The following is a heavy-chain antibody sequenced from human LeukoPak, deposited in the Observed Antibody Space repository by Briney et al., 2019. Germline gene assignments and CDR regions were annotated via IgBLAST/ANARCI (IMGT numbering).Heavy chain of an antibody. D-gene: IGHD5-24*01. CDR2: TIPILGVA. CDR3: ARGGRWLTN. V-gene: IGHV1-69*04. Sequence: GASVKVSCKASGGTFSNYAITWVRQAPGQGLEWMGRTIPILGVASYAQKFQDRVTLTADRSTTTAYMELRSLRSEDTAVYYCARGGRWLTNWGQGTLVTVSS. CDR1: GGTFSNYA. J-gene: IGHJ4*02.